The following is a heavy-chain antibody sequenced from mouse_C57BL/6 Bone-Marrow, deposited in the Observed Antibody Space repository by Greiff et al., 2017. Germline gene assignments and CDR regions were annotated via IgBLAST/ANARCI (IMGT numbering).Heavy chain of an antibody. D-gene: IGHD2-2*01. CDR1: GYTFTSYW. V-gene: IGHV1-59*01. CDR2: IDPSDSYT. J-gene: IGHJ4*01. CDR3: ARGGWLRYAMDY. Sequence: VQLQQPGAELVRPGTSVKLSCKASGYTFTSYWMHWVKQRPGQGLEWIGVIDPSDSYTNYNQKFKGKATLTVDTSSSTAYMQRSRLTSEDSAVYYCARGGWLRYAMDYWGQGTSVTVSS.